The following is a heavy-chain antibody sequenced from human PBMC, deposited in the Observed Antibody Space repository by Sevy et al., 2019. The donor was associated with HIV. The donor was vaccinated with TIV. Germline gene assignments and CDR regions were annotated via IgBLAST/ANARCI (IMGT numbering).Heavy chain of an antibody. V-gene: IGHV4-59*01. Sequence: SGTLSLTCTVSGGSMNIYYWSWIRQPPGKGLEWIGYIYYSGSTNYNPSLKSRVTISVDTSKNQFSLKLRSVTAADTAVYYCVRVGFNWNDVDYWGQGTLVTVSS. CDR1: GGSMNIYY. J-gene: IGHJ4*02. D-gene: IGHD1-20*01. CDR2: IYYSGST. CDR3: VRVGFNWNDVDY.